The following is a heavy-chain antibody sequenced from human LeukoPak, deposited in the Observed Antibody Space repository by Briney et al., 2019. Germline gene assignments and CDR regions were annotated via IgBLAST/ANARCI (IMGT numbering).Heavy chain of an antibody. Sequence: PSETLSLTCTVSGGSISGGDSYWTWLRQTPGTGLEWLGYIYYSGSTYYNPSLKSRVTISVDTSKNQFSLKLSSVTAADTAVYYCARGVPAASFDIWGQGTMVTVSS. CDR1: GGSISGGDSY. V-gene: IGHV4-30-4*01. D-gene: IGHD2-2*01. CDR2: IYYSGST. CDR3: ARGVPAASFDI. J-gene: IGHJ3*02.